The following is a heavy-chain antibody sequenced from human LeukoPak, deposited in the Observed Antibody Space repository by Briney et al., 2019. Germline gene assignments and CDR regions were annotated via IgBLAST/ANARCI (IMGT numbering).Heavy chain of an antibody. J-gene: IGHJ6*02. CDR1: GFIFSSYA. D-gene: IGHD3-10*01. Sequence: GGSLRLSFAASGFIFSSYAMSWVRQAPGQGLEWVSAISGSGGSTYYADSVKGRFTISRDNSKNTLYLQMNSLRAEDTAVYYCAREDITMVRGVIREDYYYYGMDVWGQGTTVTVSS. V-gene: IGHV3-23*01. CDR3: AREDITMVRGVIREDYYYYGMDV. CDR2: ISGSGGST.